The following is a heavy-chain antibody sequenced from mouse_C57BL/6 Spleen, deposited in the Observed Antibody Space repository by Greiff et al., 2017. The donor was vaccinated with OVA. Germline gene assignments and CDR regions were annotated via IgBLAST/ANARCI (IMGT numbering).Heavy chain of an antibody. J-gene: IGHJ1*03. V-gene: IGHV1-55*01. Sequence: QVQLQQPGAVLVKPGASVKMSCKASGYTFTSYWITWVKQRPGQGLEWIGDIYPGSGSTNYNEKFKGKATLTVDTSSSTAYMQLSSLTSEDSAVDDCARNSVFTTVVARDWYFDVWGTGTTVTVSS. CDR3: ARNSVFTTVVARDWYFDV. D-gene: IGHD1-1*01. CDR2: IYPGSGST. CDR1: GYTFTSYW.